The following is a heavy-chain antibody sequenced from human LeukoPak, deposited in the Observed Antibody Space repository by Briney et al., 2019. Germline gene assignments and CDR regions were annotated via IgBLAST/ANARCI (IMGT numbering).Heavy chain of an antibody. CDR3: ARGPPHSGMDV. J-gene: IGHJ6*04. D-gene: IGHD1-26*01. CDR1: GFTFNSYE. Sequence: PGGSLRLSCAASGFTFNSYEMKWVRQAPGKGLEWVSYISSSGGTTYYADSMKGRFTISRDNAKNSLYLQMNSLKAEDTAVYYCARGPPHSGMDVWGKGTTVTVPS. CDR2: ISSSGGTT. V-gene: IGHV3-48*03.